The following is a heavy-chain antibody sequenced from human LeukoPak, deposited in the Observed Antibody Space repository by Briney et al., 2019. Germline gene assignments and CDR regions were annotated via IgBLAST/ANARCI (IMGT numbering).Heavy chain of an antibody. V-gene: IGHV4-30-2*01. J-gene: IGHJ4*02. Sequence: SETLSLTCAVSGGSISSGGYSWSWIRQPPGKGLEWIGYIYHSGSTYYNPSLKSRVTISVDGSKNQFSLKLSSVTAADTAVYYCARAQGGVSPYFDYWGQGTLVTVSS. CDR2: IYHSGST. CDR3: ARAQGGVSPYFDY. CDR1: GGSISSGGYS. D-gene: IGHD2-8*02.